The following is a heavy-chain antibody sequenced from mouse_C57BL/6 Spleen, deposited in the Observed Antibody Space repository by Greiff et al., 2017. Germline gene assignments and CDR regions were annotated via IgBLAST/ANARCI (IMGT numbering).Heavy chain of an antibody. CDR2: INPSTGGT. V-gene: IGHV1-42*01. CDR1: GYSFTGYY. CDR3: ARDHDSYAMDY. Sequence: EVQLQQSGPELVKPGASVKISCKASGYSFTGYYMNWVKQSPEKSLEWIGEINPSTGGTTYNQKFKAKATLTVDKSSSTAYMQLKSLTSEDSAVYYCARDHDSYAMDYWGQGTSVTVSS. J-gene: IGHJ4*01.